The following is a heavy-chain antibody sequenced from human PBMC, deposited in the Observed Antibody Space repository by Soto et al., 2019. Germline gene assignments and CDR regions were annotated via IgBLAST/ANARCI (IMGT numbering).Heavy chain of an antibody. V-gene: IGHV4-39*01. J-gene: IGHJ4*02. CDR2: IYYSGST. Sequence: SETLSLTCTVSGGSISSSSYYWGWIRQPPGKGLEWIGSIYYSGSTYYNPSLKSRVTISVDTSKNQFSLKLSSVTAADTAVYYCARRYYGSGSYLNSGQGTLVTVSS. CDR1: GGSISSSSYY. D-gene: IGHD3-10*01. CDR3: ARRYYGSGSYLN.